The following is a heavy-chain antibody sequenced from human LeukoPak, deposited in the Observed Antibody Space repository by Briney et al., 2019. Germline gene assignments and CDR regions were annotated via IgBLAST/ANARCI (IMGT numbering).Heavy chain of an antibody. Sequence: ASVKVSCKASGYTFTSYDINWVRQATGQGLEWMGWMNPNSGNTGYAQKFQGSVTMTRNTSISTAYMELSSLRSEDTAVYYCARGPYDFWSGDGTRFDPWGQGTLVTVSS. CDR3: ARGPYDFWSGDGTRFDP. V-gene: IGHV1-8*01. D-gene: IGHD3-3*01. CDR2: MNPNSGNT. J-gene: IGHJ5*02. CDR1: GYTFTSYD.